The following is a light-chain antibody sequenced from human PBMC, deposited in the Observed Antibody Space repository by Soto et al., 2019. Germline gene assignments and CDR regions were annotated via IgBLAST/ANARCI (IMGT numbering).Light chain of an antibody. CDR1: QTISSW. Sequence: DIHITQSASTLSVSLVDRVTITCRASQTISSWLAWYQQKPGKAPKVLIYDASSLESGVPSRFSGSGSGTEFSLTISSLQTDDFATYYCQQYNHYWTFGQGTKV. J-gene: IGKJ1*01. CDR3: QQYNHYWT. V-gene: IGKV1-5*01. CDR2: DAS.